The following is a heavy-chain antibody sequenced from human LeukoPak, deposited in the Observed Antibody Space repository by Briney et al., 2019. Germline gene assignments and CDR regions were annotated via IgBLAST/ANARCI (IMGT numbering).Heavy chain of an antibody. CDR3: ARLLDNDSSGDPDTFDM. V-gene: IGHV4-59*11. J-gene: IGHJ3*02. CDR2: IYYSGRT. CDR1: DGSISRHY. D-gene: IGHD3-22*01. Sequence: TASETLSLTCTVSDGSISRHYWSWTRQPPGKGLEWIGYIYYSGRTKWNPSLQSRVTVSLDTSENNFSLKLTSVTAADTAVYYCARLLDNDSSGDPDTFDMWGQGTVVTVSS.